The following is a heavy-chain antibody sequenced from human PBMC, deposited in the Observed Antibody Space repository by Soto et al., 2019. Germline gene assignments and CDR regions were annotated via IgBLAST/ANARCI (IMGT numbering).Heavy chain of an antibody. J-gene: IGHJ3*02. CDR3: ASKFGELLADAVDI. D-gene: IGHD3-10*01. Sequence: QVHLQESGPGLVKPSGTLSLTCTVSNASISSRKWWTWVRQTPGKGLERIGEIYHSGSINHNPSLKSRVTMSVDESKNQFSLKMTSVTAADTGVYYCASKFGELLADAVDIRGQETVVNVSS. V-gene: IGHV4-4*02. CDR1: NASISSRKW. CDR2: IYHSGSI.